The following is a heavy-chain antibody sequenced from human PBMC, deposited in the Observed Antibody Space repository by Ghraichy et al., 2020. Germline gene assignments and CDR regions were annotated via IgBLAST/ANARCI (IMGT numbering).Heavy chain of an antibody. Sequence: SETLSLTCTVSGGSISSSSYYWGWIRQPPGKGLEWIGSIYYSGSTYYNPCLKSRVTISVDTSKNQFSLKLSSVTAADTAVYYCARTPMIVVVITPDAFDIWGQGTMVTVSS. CDR3: ARTPMIVVVITPDAFDI. D-gene: IGHD3-22*01. J-gene: IGHJ3*02. V-gene: IGHV4-39*01. CDR1: GGSISSSSYY. CDR2: IYYSGST.